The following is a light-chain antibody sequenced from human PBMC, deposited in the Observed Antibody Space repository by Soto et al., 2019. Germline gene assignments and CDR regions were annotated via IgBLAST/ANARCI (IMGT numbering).Light chain of an antibody. CDR2: DAS. Sequence: TQMTQSPATLSASVGDRVTITCRASQSISTWLAWYQQKPGKAPKLLIYDASTLESGVPSRFSGSGSGTEFTLTISSLQPDDFATYYRQRSNGYFGGGTRVEVK. CDR3: QRSNGY. V-gene: IGKV1-5*01. CDR1: QSISTW. J-gene: IGKJ4*01.